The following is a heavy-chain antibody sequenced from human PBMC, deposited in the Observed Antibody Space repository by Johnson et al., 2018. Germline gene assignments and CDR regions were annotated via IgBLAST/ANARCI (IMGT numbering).Heavy chain of an antibody. CDR1: GFTFDDYA. D-gene: IGHD5-18*01. CDR2: ISWNSGSI. CDR3: AGDGWLWSHDAFDI. V-gene: IGHV3-9*01. J-gene: IGHJ3*02. Sequence: VQLVESGGGLVQPGRSLRLSCAASGFTFDDYAMHWVRQAPGKGLEWVSGISWNSGSIGYADSVKGRFTISRDNAKNSLYLQMNSLRAEDTAVYYCAGDGWLWSHDAFDIWGQGTTVTVSS.